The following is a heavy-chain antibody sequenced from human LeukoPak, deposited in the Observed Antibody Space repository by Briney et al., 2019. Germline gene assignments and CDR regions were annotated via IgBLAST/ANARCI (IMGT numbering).Heavy chain of an antibody. J-gene: IGHJ5*02. CDR2: INPNSGGT. V-gene: IGHV1-2*02. CDR1: GYTFTGYY. D-gene: IGHD6-19*01. CDR3: ARGGAVAEASNWFDP. Sequence: ASVKVSCKASGYTFTGYYMHWVRQAPGQGLEWMGWINPNSGGTNYAQKFQGRVTMTRDTSISTAYMELSRLRSDDTAVYYYARGGAVAEASNWFDPWGQGTLVTVSS.